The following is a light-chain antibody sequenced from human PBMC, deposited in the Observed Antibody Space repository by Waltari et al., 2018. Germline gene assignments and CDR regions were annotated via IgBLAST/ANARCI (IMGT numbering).Light chain of an antibody. CDR3: QAWDSSPV. CDR1: KLGNKY. Sequence: SYELIQPPSVYVSPGQTASTTCSGDKLGNKYVCWYQQKPGQSPVLVIYQDSKRPSGIPERFSGSNSGNTATLTISGTQAMDEADYYCQAWDSSPVFGTGTKVTVL. V-gene: IGLV3-1*01. CDR2: QDS. J-gene: IGLJ1*01.